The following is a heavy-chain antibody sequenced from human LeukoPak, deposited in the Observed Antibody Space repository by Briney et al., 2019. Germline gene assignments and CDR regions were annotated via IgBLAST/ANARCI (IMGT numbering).Heavy chain of an antibody. CDR2: ISGSGGGT. CDR3: VTDLILTGYYSGDY. Sequence: GGSLRLSCAASGFTFSSYAMSWVRQAPGKGLEWVSAISGSGGGTYYADSVRGRFTISRDDSKNTLYLQLNSLRAEDTAVYYCVTDLILTGYYSGDYWGQGTPVTVSS. D-gene: IGHD3-9*01. CDR1: GFTFSSYA. V-gene: IGHV3-23*01. J-gene: IGHJ4*02.